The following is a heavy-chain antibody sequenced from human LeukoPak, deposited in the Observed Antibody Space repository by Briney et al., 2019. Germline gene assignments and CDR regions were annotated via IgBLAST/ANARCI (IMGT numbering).Heavy chain of an antibody. Sequence: GGSLRLSCAASGFTFSSYSMNWVRQAPGKGLEWVSYISSSSSTIYYADSVKGRFTISRDNAKNSLYLQMNSLRAEDTAVYYCARVGYGGNSGVFDYWGQGTLVTVSS. CDR1: GFTFSSYS. V-gene: IGHV3-48*04. D-gene: IGHD4-23*01. J-gene: IGHJ4*02. CDR2: ISSSSSTI. CDR3: ARVGYGGNSGVFDY.